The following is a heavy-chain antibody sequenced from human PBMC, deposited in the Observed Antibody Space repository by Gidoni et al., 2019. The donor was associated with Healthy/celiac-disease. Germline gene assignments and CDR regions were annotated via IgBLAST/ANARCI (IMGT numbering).Heavy chain of an antibody. D-gene: IGHD3-9*01. CDR2: FDPEDGET. J-gene: IGHJ4*02. Sequence: QVQLVQSGAEVKKPGASVKVSCKVSGYTLTELSMHWVRQAPGKGLEWMGGFDPEDGETIYAQKFQGRVTMTEDTSTDTAYMELSSLRSEDTAVYYCATLLTYYDILTGRGATGDYWGQGTLVTVSS. CDR3: ATLLTYYDILTGRGATGDY. V-gene: IGHV1-24*01. CDR1: GYTLTELS.